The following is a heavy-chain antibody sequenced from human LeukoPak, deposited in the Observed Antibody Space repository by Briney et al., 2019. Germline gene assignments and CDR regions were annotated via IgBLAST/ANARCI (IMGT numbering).Heavy chain of an antibody. V-gene: IGHV3-23*01. CDR1: GFTLSTYA. J-gene: IGHJ6*02. D-gene: IGHD2-15*01. CDR3: AKRYCKSATCRSDMDA. Sequence: PGGSLRLSCAASGFTLSTYAMSWVRQAPGKGLEWVSAISGSGGSTYYADSVKGRFTISRDNPRNTLYLQMNRLRPEDTAVYYCAKRYCKSATCRSDMDAWGQGTTVTVSS. CDR2: ISGSGGST.